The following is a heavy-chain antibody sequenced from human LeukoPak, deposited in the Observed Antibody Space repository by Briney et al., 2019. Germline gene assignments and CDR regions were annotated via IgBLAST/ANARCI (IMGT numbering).Heavy chain of an antibody. V-gene: IGHV4-39*07. CDR3: ARDEMSSDSHAFDI. D-gene: IGHD3-22*01. CDR1: GGSISSSSYY. Sequence: SETLSLTCTVSGGSISSSSYYWGWIRQPPGKGLEWIGSIYYSGSTYYNPSLKSRVTMSVDTSENQFSLRLSSVTAADTAVYYCARDEMSSDSHAFDIWGQGTMVTVSS. CDR2: IYYSGST. J-gene: IGHJ3*02.